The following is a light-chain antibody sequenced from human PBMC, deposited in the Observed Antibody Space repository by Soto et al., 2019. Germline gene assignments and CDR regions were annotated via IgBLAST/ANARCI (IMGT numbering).Light chain of an antibody. CDR1: SSDVGSYDY. Sequence: QSALTQPASVSGSRGQSITISCAGTSSDVGSYDYVCWYQQHPGKAPKLMIYGVTNRPSGVSSRFSGSKSGNTASLTISGLQAEDEADYYCSSYTTTSALGVVFGGGTKVTVL. J-gene: IGLJ2*01. CDR2: GVT. V-gene: IGLV2-14*01. CDR3: SSYTTTSALGVV.